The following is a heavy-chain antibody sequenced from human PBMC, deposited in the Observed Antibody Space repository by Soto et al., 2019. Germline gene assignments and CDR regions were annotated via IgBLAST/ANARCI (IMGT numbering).Heavy chain of an antibody. CDR3: ARDQSSSWTYYYYGMDV. D-gene: IGHD6-13*01. J-gene: IGHJ6*02. CDR1: GFTFSSYG. Sequence: PGGSLRLSCAASGFTFSSYGMHWVRQAPGKGLEWVAVIWYDGSNKYYADSVKGRFTISRDNSKNTLYLQMNSLRAEDTAVYYCARDQSSSWTYYYYGMDVWGQGTTVTVSS. V-gene: IGHV3-33*01. CDR2: IWYDGSNK.